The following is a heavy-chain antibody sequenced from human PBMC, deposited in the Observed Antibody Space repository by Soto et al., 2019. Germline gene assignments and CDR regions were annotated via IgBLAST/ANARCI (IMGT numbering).Heavy chain of an antibody. V-gene: IGHV5-51*01. J-gene: IGHJ4*02. Sequence: GESLKISSKGSGYTFNIYWIAWVRQMPGKGLEWMGVIYPVDSDTRYSPSFQGQVTISVDKSINTAYLQWSSLQASDTAIYYCARQDGDGLFYFDYWGQGTPVTVSS. CDR1: GYTFNIYW. D-gene: IGHD4-17*01. CDR3: ARQDGDGLFYFDY. CDR2: IYPVDSDT.